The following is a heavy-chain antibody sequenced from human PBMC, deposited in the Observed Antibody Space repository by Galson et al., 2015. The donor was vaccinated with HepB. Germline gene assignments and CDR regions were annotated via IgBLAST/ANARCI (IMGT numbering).Heavy chain of an antibody. D-gene: IGHD1-26*01. J-gene: IGHJ4*02. V-gene: IGHV4-59*08. CDR3: ARSDVPSLYSGSYTPLDY. CDR2: IYYSGST. Sequence: SETLSLTCTVSGGSISSYYWSWIRQPPGKGLEWIGYIYYSGSTNYNPSLKSRVTISVDTSKNQFSLKLSSVTAADTAVYYCARSDVPSLYSGSYTPLDYWGQGTLVTVSS. CDR1: GGSISSYY.